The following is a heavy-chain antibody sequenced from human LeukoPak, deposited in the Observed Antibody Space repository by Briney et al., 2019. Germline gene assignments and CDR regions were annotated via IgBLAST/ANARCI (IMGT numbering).Heavy chain of an antibody. J-gene: IGHJ4*02. D-gene: IGHD3-9*01. CDR2: VNGGGTVT. Sequence: GGSLRLSCAASGFTFATYAMSWVRQAPGKGLEWVSTVNGGGTVTYYADPVKGRFTISRDNSKNTLYLQMNSLRAEDTAVYYCAKADSYYDLLTCFDFWGQGTLVTVSS. CDR3: AKADSYYDLLTCFDF. V-gene: IGHV3-23*01. CDR1: GFTFATYA.